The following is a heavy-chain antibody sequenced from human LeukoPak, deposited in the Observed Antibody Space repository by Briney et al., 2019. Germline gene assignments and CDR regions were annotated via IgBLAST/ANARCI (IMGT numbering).Heavy chain of an antibody. CDR3: ARYDHAPSYYYYYMDV. J-gene: IGHJ6*03. D-gene: IGHD1-14*01. CDR1: GDSISRYY. Sequence: SETLSITCTVSGDSISRYYWSWIRQSPGKGLEWIGYYGGRTTYNPSLKSRVTMSVDTSKNQFSLKLTSVTAADTAVYYCARYDHAPSYYYYYMDVWGKGTTVTVPS. V-gene: IGHV4-59*01. CDR2: YYGGRT.